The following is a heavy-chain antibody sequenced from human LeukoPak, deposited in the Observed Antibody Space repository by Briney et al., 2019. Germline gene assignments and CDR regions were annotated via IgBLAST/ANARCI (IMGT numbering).Heavy chain of an antibody. CDR1: GYTFTSYY. V-gene: IGHV1-8*02. CDR2: MNPNSGNT. Sequence: ASVKVSCKASGYTFTSYYMHWVRQAPGQGLEWMGWMNPNSGNTGYAQKFQGRVTMTRNTSISTAYMELSSLRSEDTAVYYCARGHEVAGPIDYWGQGTLVTVSS. J-gene: IGHJ4*02. D-gene: IGHD2-15*01. CDR3: ARGHEVAGPIDY.